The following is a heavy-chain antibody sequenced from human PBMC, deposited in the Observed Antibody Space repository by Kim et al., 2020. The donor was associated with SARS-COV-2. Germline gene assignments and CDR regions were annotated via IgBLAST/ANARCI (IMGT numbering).Heavy chain of an antibody. CDR1: GFTFSSYA. J-gene: IGHJ4*02. D-gene: IGHD3-22*01. Sequence: GGSLRLSCAASGFTFSSYAMSWVHQAPGKGLEWVSAISCSGGSTYYADSVKGRFTISRDNSKNTLYLQMNSLRAEDTAVYYCAKAEGYDSSFYWGQGTLVTVSS. V-gene: IGHV3-23*01. CDR2: ISCSGGST. CDR3: AKAEGYDSSFY.